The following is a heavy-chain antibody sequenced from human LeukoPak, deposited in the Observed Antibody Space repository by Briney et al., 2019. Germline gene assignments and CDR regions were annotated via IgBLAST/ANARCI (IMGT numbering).Heavy chain of an antibody. CDR1: GFTFSNYS. D-gene: IGHD6-19*01. Sequence: GGSLRLCCAASGFTFSNYSMNWVRQAGGNGLEWVSSISSSSSYIYYADSVKGRFTISRDNAKNSLYLQMNSLRAEDTAVYYCARFSYSSGWYGLYGMDVWGQGTTVTVSS. J-gene: IGHJ6*02. CDR3: ARFSYSSGWYGLYGMDV. CDR2: ISSSSSYI. V-gene: IGHV3-21*01.